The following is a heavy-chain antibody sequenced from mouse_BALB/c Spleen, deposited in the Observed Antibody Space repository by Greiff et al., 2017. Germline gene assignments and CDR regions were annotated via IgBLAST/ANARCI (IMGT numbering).Heavy chain of an antibody. CDR1: GYTFTSYW. J-gene: IGHJ2*01. CDR2: INPSTGYT. V-gene: IGHV1-7*01. Sequence: QVQLKESGAELAKPGASVKMSCKASGYTFTSYWMHWVKQRPGQGLEWIGYINPSTGYTEYNQKFKDKATLTADKSSSTAYMKLSSLTSEDSAVYYCASTYYGNFLDYWGQGTTLTVSS. D-gene: IGHD2-10*01. CDR3: ASTYYGNFLDY.